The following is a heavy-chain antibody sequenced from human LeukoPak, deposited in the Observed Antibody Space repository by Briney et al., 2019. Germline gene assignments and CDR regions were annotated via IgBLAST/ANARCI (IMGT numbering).Heavy chain of an antibody. CDR3: ARDKQLVQGGGVY. Sequence: GGSLRLSCAASGFTFSSYSMNWVRQAPGKGLEWVSSISSSSSYIYHADSVKGRFTISRDNAKNSLYLQMKSPRAEDTAVYYCARDKQLVQGGGVYWGQGTLVTVSS. V-gene: IGHV3-21*01. D-gene: IGHD6-6*01. J-gene: IGHJ4*02. CDR1: GFTFSSYS. CDR2: ISSSSSYI.